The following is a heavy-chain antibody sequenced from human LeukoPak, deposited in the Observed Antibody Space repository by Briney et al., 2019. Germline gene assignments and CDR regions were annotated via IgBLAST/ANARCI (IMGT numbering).Heavy chain of an antibody. CDR3: AKDPKSFYYDSSGYNG. CDR2: ISGSGGST. V-gene: IGHV3-23*01. D-gene: IGHD3-22*01. J-gene: IGHJ4*02. Sequence: GGSLRLSCAASGFTSSTYFMSWVRQAPGKGLEWVSAISGSGGSTYYADSVKGRFTISRDNSKNTLYLQMNSLRAEDTAVYYCAKDPKSFYYDSSGYNGWGQGTLVTVSS. CDR1: GFTSSTYF.